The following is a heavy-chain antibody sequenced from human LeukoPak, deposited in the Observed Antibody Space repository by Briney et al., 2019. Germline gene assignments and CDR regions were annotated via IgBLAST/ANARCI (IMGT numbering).Heavy chain of an antibody. Sequence: PSETLSLTCTVSGGSISSSSYYWSWIRQPPGKGLEWIGYIYYSGSTNYNPSLKSRVTISVDTSKNQFSLKLSSVTAADTAVYYCARQGGSGSYPPHFDYWGQGTLVTVSS. D-gene: IGHD3-10*01. CDR3: ARQGGSGSYPPHFDY. J-gene: IGHJ4*02. CDR2: IYYSGST. V-gene: IGHV4-61*01. CDR1: GGSISSSSYY.